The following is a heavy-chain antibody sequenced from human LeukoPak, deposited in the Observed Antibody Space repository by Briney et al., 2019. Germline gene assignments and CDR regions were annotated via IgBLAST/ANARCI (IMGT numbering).Heavy chain of an antibody. CDR2: IYHSGST. J-gene: IGHJ4*02. Sequence: SQTLSLTCTVSGGSIRSGGYYWTWIRQHPGEGLECMGFIYHSGSTYYNPSLKSRVTISVDTSKNQFSLNLSSVTAADTAVYYCARGRGSSWYYFDSWGQGTLVTVSS. CDR3: ARGRGSSWYYFDS. D-gene: IGHD6-13*01. CDR1: GGSIRSGGYY. V-gene: IGHV4-31*03.